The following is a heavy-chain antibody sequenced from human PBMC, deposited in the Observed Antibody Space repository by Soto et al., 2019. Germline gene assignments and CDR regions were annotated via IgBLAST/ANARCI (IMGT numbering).Heavy chain of an antibody. Sequence: SETLSLTCAVYGGSLGGDYWSWIRQTPGKGLEWIGEINHSGNTNYNPPLKSRVSMSVDTSKNQFSLKLSSVTAADTAVYYCARHYGQEVFDYWGQGTLVTVSS. J-gene: IGHJ4*02. D-gene: IGHD3-16*01. V-gene: IGHV4-34*01. CDR1: GGSLGGDY. CDR3: ARHYGQEVFDY. CDR2: INHSGNT.